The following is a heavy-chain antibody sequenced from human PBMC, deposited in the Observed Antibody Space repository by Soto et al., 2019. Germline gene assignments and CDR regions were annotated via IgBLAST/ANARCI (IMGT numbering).Heavy chain of an antibody. CDR3: AHRGYDTGGGYYFDY. Sequence: QITLKESGPPLVKPTQTLTLTCTFSGFSLSTSGVGVGWIRQPPGKALEWLALIYWDDDKRYSPSLKSRLTITKDTSKNQVVLKMTNMDPVDTATYFCAHRGYDTGGGYYFDYWGQGTLVTVSS. CDR2: IYWDDDK. V-gene: IGHV2-5*02. D-gene: IGHD3-22*01. CDR1: GFSLSTSGVG. J-gene: IGHJ4*02.